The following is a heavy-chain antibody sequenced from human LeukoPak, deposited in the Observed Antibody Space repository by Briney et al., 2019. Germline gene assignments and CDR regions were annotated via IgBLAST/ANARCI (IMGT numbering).Heavy chain of an antibody. D-gene: IGHD4-17*01. Sequence: PGGSLRLSCAASGFTFSNAWMSWVRQAPGKGLEWVGRIKSKTDGGTTDHAAPVKGRFTISRDDSKNTLYLQMNSLKTEDTAVYYCTTDPKIYGDYDYWGQGTLVTVSS. CDR2: IKSKTDGGTT. V-gene: IGHV3-15*01. J-gene: IGHJ4*02. CDR1: GFTFSNAW. CDR3: TTDPKIYGDYDY.